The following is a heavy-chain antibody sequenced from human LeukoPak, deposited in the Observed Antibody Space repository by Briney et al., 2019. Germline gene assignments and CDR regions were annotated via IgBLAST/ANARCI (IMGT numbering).Heavy chain of an antibody. J-gene: IGHJ4*02. Sequence: GGSLRLSCAASGFTFSSYGMHWVRQAPGKGLEWVAFIRYDGSNKYYADSVKGRFTISRDNSKNTLYLQMNSLRAEDTAVYYCASDRSSGSGWYSFDYWGQGTLVTVSS. CDR3: ASDRSSGSGWYSFDY. D-gene: IGHD6-19*01. CDR2: IRYDGSNK. CDR1: GFTFSSYG. V-gene: IGHV3-30*02.